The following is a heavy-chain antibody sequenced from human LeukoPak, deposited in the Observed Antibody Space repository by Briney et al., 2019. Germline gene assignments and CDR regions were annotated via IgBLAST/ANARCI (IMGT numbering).Heavy chain of an antibody. CDR2: IVVGSGNT. CDR3: AANPYYYDSSGYHYPYYFDY. D-gene: IGHD3-22*01. CDR1: GFTFTSSA. J-gene: IGHJ4*02. V-gene: IGHV1-58*01. Sequence: SVKVSCKASGFTFTSSAVQWVRQARGQRLEWIEWIVVGSGNTNYAQKFQERVTITRDMSTSTAYMELSSLRSEDTAVYYCAANPYYYDSSGYHYPYYFDYWGQGTLVTVSS.